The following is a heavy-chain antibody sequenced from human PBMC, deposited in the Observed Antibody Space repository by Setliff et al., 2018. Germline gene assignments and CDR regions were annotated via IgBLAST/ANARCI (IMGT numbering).Heavy chain of an antibody. CDR3: AGGQPLVRKYYYYTDV. Sequence: SVKVSCKASGGTFSSYVISWVREAPGQGLEWMGGIIPMFGTNYAQKFQGRVTITADESTSTAYMELSSLGSEDAAVYYCAGGQPLVRKYYYYTDVWGKGTTVTVSS. CDR2: IIPMFGT. D-gene: IGHD3-10*01. V-gene: IGHV1-69*13. CDR1: GGTFSSYV. J-gene: IGHJ6*03.